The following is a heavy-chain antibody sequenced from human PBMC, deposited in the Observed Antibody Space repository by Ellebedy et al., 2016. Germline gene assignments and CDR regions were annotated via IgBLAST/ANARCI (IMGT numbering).Heavy chain of an antibody. J-gene: IGHJ4*02. CDR1: GFTFSDYW. D-gene: IGHD3-10*01. CDR3: ARDPLLLWFGELLSYPIFDY. CDR2: ISGSGGST. V-gene: IGHV3-23*01. Sequence: GGSLRLSXAASGFTFSDYWMSWVRQAPGKGLEWVSAISGSGGSTYYADSVKGRFTISRDNSKNTLYLQMNSLRAEDTAVYYCARDPLLLWFGELLSYPIFDYWGQGTLVTVSS.